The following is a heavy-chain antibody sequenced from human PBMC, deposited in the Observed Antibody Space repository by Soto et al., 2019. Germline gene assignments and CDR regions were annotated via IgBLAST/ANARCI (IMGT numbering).Heavy chain of an antibody. CDR3: AHLVVAGITYYFHS. CDR1: GFSLSTSGVG. V-gene: IGHV2-5*02. J-gene: IGHJ4*02. CDR2: IYWDDDK. D-gene: IGHD2-15*01. Sequence: QITLKESGPTLVKPIQTLTLTCTFSGFSLSTSGVGVGWIRQPPGKALEWLTFIYWDDDKRNSPFLKSRLTIXXXTXKNQVDLTMTNMDPVDTATYYCAHLVVAGITYYFHSWGQGTLVTVSS.